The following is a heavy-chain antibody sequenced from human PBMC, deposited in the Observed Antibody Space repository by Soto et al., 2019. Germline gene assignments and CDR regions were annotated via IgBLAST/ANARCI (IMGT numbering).Heavy chain of an antibody. CDR1: NYMFGSYG. Sequence: QVQLVQSGAEVKRPGASVKVSCKASNYMFGSYGITWVRQAPGQGPEWMGWISAFNGNTKYPQNLHGRVTMTTDSSTATAYMELRALRSDDSAMYFCARDGGYGAGSYLDYWGQGTLVTVSS. J-gene: IGHJ4*02. CDR3: ARDGGYGAGSYLDY. V-gene: IGHV1-18*04. D-gene: IGHD3-10*01. CDR2: ISAFNGNT.